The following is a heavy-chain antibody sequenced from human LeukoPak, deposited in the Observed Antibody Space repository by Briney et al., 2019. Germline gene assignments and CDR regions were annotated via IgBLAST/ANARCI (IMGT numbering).Heavy chain of an antibody. V-gene: IGHV4-31*03. J-gene: IGHJ4*02. D-gene: IGHD3-3*01. CDR1: GGSISSGGYY. Sequence: SQTLSLTCTVSGGSISSGGYYWSWIRQHPGKCLEWIGYIYYSGSTYYNPSLKIRVTIPVDTFKNQFSLKLSSVTAADTAVYYCARVYKYDFWSGYSFDYWGQGTLVTVSS. CDR3: ARVYKYDFWSGYSFDY. CDR2: IYYSGST.